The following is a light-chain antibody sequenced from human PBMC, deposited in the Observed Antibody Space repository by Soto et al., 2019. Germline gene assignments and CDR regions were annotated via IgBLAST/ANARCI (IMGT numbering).Light chain of an antibody. CDR1: QTISSY. CDR3: QQSYSAPYT. CDR2: AAY. Sequence: DIQMTQSPSSLSAFVGDRVTITCRASQTISSYLNWYQHKPGKAPKLLIYAAYNLQSGVPSRFSGSGSGTDFTLTISSLQPEDFAAYFCQQSYSAPYTFGQGNKLEIK. V-gene: IGKV1-39*01. J-gene: IGKJ2*01.